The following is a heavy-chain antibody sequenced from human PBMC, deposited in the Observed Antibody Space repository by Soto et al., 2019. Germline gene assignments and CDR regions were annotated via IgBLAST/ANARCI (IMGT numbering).Heavy chain of an antibody. CDR1: GYTFTSYD. Sequence: QVQLVQSGAEVKKPGASVKVSCKASGYTFTSYDINWVRQATGQGLEWMGWMNPNTGNTGYAQKFQGRVTMTRNTSITPAYMELSSLRSEDTAVYYCARGRAITGTMPSWGQGTLVTVSS. J-gene: IGHJ5*01. D-gene: IGHD1-20*01. V-gene: IGHV1-8*01. CDR2: MNPNTGNT. CDR3: ARGRAITGTMPS.